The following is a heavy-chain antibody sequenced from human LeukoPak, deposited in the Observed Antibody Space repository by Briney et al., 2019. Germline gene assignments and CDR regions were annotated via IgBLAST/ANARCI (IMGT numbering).Heavy chain of an antibody. CDR3: ARAERTAITHDY. J-gene: IGHJ4*02. Sequence: ASVKVSCKASGYIFTEYGISWVRQAPGQGLVWLGWISAYNGHTNYVLKFQGRVAMTTDTCTGTAYMELRTLGSDDTAVYYCARAERTAITHDYWGQGTLVTVSS. D-gene: IGHD5-18*01. V-gene: IGHV1-18*01. CDR1: GYIFTEYG. CDR2: ISAYNGHT.